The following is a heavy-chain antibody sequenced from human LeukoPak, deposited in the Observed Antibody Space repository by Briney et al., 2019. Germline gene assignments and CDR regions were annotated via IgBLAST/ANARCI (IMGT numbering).Heavy chain of an antibody. J-gene: IGHJ6*03. Sequence: ASVKVSCKASGYTFTNYDINWVRQATGQGLEWMGRMNPNSGNADYAQKFQGRVSMTRDTSMSTAYMELNSLRSEDTAVYYCARGDYKYMDVWGKGTTVTVSS. V-gene: IGHV1-8*01. CDR3: ARGDYKYMDV. CDR1: GYTFTNYD. CDR2: MNPNSGNA.